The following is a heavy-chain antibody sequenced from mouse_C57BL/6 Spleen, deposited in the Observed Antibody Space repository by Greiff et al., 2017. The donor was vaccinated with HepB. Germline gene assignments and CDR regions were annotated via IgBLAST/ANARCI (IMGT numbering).Heavy chain of an antibody. D-gene: IGHD1-1*01. CDR1: GYTFTDYY. Sequence: EVQLQQSGPELVKPGASVKISCKASGYTFTDYYMNWVKQSHGKSLEWIGDINPNNGGTSYNQKFKGKATLTVDKSSSTAYMELRSLTSEDSAVYYCSRSITTVVATDYFDYWGQGTTLTVSS. CDR3: SRSITTVVATDYFDY. CDR2: INPNNGGT. V-gene: IGHV1-26*01. J-gene: IGHJ2*01.